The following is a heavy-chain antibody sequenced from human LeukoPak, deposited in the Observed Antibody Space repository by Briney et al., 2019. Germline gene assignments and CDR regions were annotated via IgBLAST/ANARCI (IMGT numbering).Heavy chain of an antibody. Sequence: ASVKVSCKASGYTFTSSAMNWVRQAPGQGFEYMGWSNTNTGNPTYAQGFTGRFVFSLDTSVSTAYLQISSLKAEDTAVYYCATYGGNSDFDYWGQGTLVTVSS. V-gene: IGHV7-4-1*02. CDR3: ATYGGNSDFDY. CDR1: GYTFTSSA. J-gene: IGHJ4*02. D-gene: IGHD4-23*01. CDR2: SNTNTGNP.